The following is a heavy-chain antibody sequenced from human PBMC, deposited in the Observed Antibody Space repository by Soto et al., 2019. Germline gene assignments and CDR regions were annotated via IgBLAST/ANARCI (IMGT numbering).Heavy chain of an antibody. CDR1: GGSIRNYY. Sequence: LTCSLSGGSIRNYYWNWIRHAPGKGLEWIGYLYYSGSTNYHPSLKSRVTISLDTSKNQFSLKLTSVTAADTAVYYCARDREVCLSGWGCGPGGQEAL. J-gene: IGHJ5*02. CDR3: ARDREVCLSGWGCGP. V-gene: IGHV4-59*01. CDR2: LYYSGST. D-gene: IGHD2-21*01.